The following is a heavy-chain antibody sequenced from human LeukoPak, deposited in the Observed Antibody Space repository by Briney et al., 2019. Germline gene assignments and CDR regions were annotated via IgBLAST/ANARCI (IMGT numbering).Heavy chain of an antibody. Sequence: PSETLSLTCAVYGGSFSGYYWSWIRQPPGKGLEWIGEINHSGSTNYNPSLKSRVTISVDTSKNQFSLKLSSVTAADTAVYYCASGRGSYFNHYYGMDVWGQGTTVTVSS. J-gene: IGHJ6*02. CDR1: GGSFSGYY. CDR3: ASGRGSYFNHYYGMDV. D-gene: IGHD1-26*01. CDR2: INHSGST. V-gene: IGHV4-34*01.